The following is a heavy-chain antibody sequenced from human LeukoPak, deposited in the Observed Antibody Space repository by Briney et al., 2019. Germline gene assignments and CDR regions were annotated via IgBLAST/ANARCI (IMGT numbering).Heavy chain of an antibody. D-gene: IGHD2-2*01. J-gene: IGHJ6*03. V-gene: IGHV1-18*01. CDR2: ISAYNGNT. Sequence: ASVKVSCKASGYIFTSYGISWVRQAPGQGLEWMGWISAYNGNTNYAQKLQGRVTMTTDTSTSTAYMELRSLRSDDTAVYYCARDGYCSSTSCSYYYYYMDVWGKGTTVTVSS. CDR3: ARDGYCSSTSCSYYYYYMDV. CDR1: GYIFTSYG.